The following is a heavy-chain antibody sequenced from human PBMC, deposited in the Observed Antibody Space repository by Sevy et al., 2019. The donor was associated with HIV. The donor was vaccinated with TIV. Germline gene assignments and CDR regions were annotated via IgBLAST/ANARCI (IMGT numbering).Heavy chain of an antibody. CDR1: GFTSSDYY. D-gene: IGHD2-21*01. V-gene: IGHV3-7*01. CDR2: VNQDGSQK. CDR3: ARELWPGDY. J-gene: IGHJ4*02. Sequence: GGSLRLSCAASGFTSSDYYMGWVRQAPGKGLEWVANVNQDGSQKHYVGSVKGRFSVSRDNAKNSVYLQMNRLRVDDTGIYYCARELWPGDYWGQGTLVTVSS.